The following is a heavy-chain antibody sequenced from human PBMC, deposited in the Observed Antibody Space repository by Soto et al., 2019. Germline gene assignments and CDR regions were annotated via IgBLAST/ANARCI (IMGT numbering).Heavy chain of an antibody. J-gene: IGHJ6*02. CDR1: GGSISSYY. V-gene: IGHV4-59*01. CDR2: IYYSGST. D-gene: IGHD1-7*01. Sequence: SETLSLTCTVSGGSISSYYWSWIRQPPGKGLEWIGYIYYSGSTNYNPSLKSRVTISVDTSKNQFSLRLSSVTAADTAVYYCARDGGGNWNYDRYYYYGMDVWGQGTTVTVSS. CDR3: ARDGGGNWNYDRYYYYGMDV.